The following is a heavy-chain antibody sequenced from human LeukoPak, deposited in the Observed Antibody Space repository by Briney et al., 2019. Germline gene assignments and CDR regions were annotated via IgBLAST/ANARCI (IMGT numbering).Heavy chain of an antibody. V-gene: IGHV3-21*01. D-gene: IGHD3-3*01. Sequence: GGSLRLSCAASGFSLSNFGMKWVRQAPGKGLEWVSSISSSSSSIFYADSVKGRFTISRDNAKNSLYLQMCSLRAEDTAVYYCASRCDFWSGNYKEKWFDPWGQGTLVTVSS. CDR2: ISSSSSSI. J-gene: IGHJ5*02. CDR1: GFSLSNFG. CDR3: ASRCDFWSGNYKEKWFDP.